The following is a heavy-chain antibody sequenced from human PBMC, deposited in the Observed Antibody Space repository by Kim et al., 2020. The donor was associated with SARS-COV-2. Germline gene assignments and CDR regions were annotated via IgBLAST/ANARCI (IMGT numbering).Heavy chain of an antibody. J-gene: IGHJ6*02. CDR1: GDSVSSNSAA. Sequence: SQTLSLTCAISGDSVSSNSAAWNWIRQSPSRGLEWLGRTYYRSKWYNDYAVSVKSRITINPDTSKNQFSLQLNSVTPEDTAVYYCARGVRYDFWSGYYIQGGMDVWGQGTTVTVSS. V-gene: IGHV6-1*01. CDR3: ARGVRYDFWSGYYIQGGMDV. CDR2: TYYRSKWYN. D-gene: IGHD3-3*01.